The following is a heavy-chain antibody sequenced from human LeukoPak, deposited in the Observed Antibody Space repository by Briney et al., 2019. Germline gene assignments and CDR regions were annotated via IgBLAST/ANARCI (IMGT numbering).Heavy chain of an antibody. D-gene: IGHD6-19*01. CDR3: ARRIAVAGYNDAFDI. CDR2: IYYSGST. Sequence: KASETLSLTCTVSGGSISSYYWSWIRQPPGKGLEWIGYIYYSGSTNYNPSLKSRVTISVDTSKNQFSLKLSSVTAADTAVYYCARRIAVAGYNDAFDIWGQGTMVTVSS. J-gene: IGHJ3*02. CDR1: GGSISSYY. V-gene: IGHV4-59*08.